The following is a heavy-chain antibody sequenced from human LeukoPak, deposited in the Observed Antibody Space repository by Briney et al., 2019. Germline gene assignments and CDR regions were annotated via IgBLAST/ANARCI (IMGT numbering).Heavy chain of an antibody. CDR2: INSDGSST. CDR3: ARGFSGSYLSGMGYTDAFDI. D-gene: IGHD1-26*01. V-gene: IGHV3-74*01. Sequence: GGSLRLSCAASGFTFSSYWMHWVRQAPGKGLVWVSRINSDGSSTSYADSVKGRFTISRDNAKNTLYLQMNSLRAEDTAVYYCARGFSGSYLSGMGYTDAFDIWGQGTMVTVSS. J-gene: IGHJ3*02. CDR1: GFTFSSYW.